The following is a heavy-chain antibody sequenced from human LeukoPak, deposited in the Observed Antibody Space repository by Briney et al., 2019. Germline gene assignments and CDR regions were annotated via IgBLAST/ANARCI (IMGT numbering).Heavy chain of an antibody. V-gene: IGHV1-2*02. Sequence: ASVKVSCNASGYTVTGYYIHWVRQSPGQGLGWMGVSNPNSGGTNYAQKFQGRVTMTRDTSISTAYMELSRLRYDDTAVYSCAIYYDSSGYGNYWGQGTLVTVSS. CDR3: AIYYDSSGYGNY. D-gene: IGHD3-22*01. J-gene: IGHJ4*02. CDR1: GYTVTGYY. CDR2: SNPNSGGT.